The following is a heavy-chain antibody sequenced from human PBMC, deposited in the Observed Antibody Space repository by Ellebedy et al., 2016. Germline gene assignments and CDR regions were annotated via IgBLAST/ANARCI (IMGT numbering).Heavy chain of an antibody. CDR3: ARAGATIFGVVEYYFDY. D-gene: IGHD3-3*01. Sequence: ASVKVSCKASGYTFTSYAMHWVRQAPGQRLEWMGWINAGNGNTKYSQKFQGRVTITRDTSASTAYMELSSLRSEDTAVYYCARAGATIFGVVEYYFDYWGQGTLVTVSS. CDR2: INAGNGNT. J-gene: IGHJ4*02. CDR1: GYTFTSYA. V-gene: IGHV1-3*01.